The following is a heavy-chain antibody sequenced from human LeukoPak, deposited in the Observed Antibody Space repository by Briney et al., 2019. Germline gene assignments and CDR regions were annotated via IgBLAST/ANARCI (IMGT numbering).Heavy chain of an antibody. CDR3: ARESSSFDY. V-gene: IGHV3-23*01. Sequence: QSGGSLRLSCAASGFTFSSYAMSWVRQAPGKGLEWVSTISGSGGNTYYADSVKGRFTISRDNSKNTLYLQMNSLRAEDTAVYYCARESSSFDYWGQGTLVTVSS. CDR2: ISGSGGNT. D-gene: IGHD6-13*01. CDR1: GFTFSSYA. J-gene: IGHJ4*02.